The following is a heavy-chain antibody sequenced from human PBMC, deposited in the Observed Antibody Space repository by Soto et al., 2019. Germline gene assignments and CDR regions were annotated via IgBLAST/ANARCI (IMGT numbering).Heavy chain of an antibody. CDR1: GFSFSSYT. V-gene: IGHV3-23*01. D-gene: IGHD2-8*02. CDR3: AKYRDSGLASSNDY. Sequence: EVHLLESGGGLVQPGGSLRLSCAASGFSFSSYTMTWVRQAPGKGLEWVSGISGSGGSTYYADFVKGRFTISRDNFKNTLYMQMNSLRAEDTAVYYCAKYRDSGLASSNDYWGQGPPVTVSS. J-gene: IGHJ4*02. CDR2: ISGSGGST.